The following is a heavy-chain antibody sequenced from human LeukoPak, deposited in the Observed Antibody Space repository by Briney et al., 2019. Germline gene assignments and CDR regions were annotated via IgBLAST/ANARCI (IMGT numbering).Heavy chain of an antibody. Sequence: GESLKISCKDSGYSFTTYWIGWVRQMPGKGLDWMGIIYPGDSDTRYSPSFQGQVTTSADKSISTAYLQWSNLKASDTAMYYCARLVTLGGGYFDYWGQGTLVTVSS. V-gene: IGHV5-51*01. J-gene: IGHJ4*02. D-gene: IGHD3-16*01. CDR2: IYPGDSDT. CDR1: GYSFTTYW. CDR3: ARLVTLGGGYFDY.